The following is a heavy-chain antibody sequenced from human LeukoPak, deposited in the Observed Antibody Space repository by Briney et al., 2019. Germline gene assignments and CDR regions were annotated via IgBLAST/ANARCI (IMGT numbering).Heavy chain of an antibody. V-gene: IGHV3-48*02. Sequence: TGGSLRLSCAPSAFTFSDFSMSWVRQAPGKGLEWISYIDTSSSVVYYANSVMGRFTVTRDNAKNSLYLQMNGLRDEDTAVYYCAKEDDSWGPNNLDLWGQGTMVTVSS. J-gene: IGHJ3*01. D-gene: IGHD7-27*01. CDR1: AFTFSDFS. CDR3: AKEDDSWGPNNLDL. CDR2: IDTSSSVV.